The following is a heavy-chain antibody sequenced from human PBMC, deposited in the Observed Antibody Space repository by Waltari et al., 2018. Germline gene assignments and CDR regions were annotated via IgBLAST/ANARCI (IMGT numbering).Heavy chain of an antibody. V-gene: IGHV1-69-2*01. CDR2: VDPEDGET. CDR3: ATALGDSSSASRPFDF. CDR1: GYTFSDYY. Sequence: QLLQSGAELKEPGTTVRISCKVSGYTFSDYYIHWVQQAPGKGLRWMGLVDPEDGETIYADNFQGRVTISADTSTDTAFMELSSLRSEDTAVFYCATALGDSSSASRPFDFWGQGTMITVSS. D-gene: IGHD6-19*01. J-gene: IGHJ3*01.